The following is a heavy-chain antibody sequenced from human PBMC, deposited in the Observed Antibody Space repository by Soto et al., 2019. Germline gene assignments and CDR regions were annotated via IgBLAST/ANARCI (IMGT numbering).Heavy chain of an antibody. D-gene: IGHD6-13*01. CDR3: ATARPDIAAVGTGVTGFDP. J-gene: IGHJ5*02. CDR2: IIPIFGTA. Sequence: SVKVSCKASGGTFSSYAISWVRQAPGQGLEWMGGIIPIFGTANYAQKFQGRVTITADESTSTAYMELSSLRSEDTAVYYCATARPDIAAVGTGVTGFDPWGQGTLVTVSS. CDR1: GGTFSSYA. V-gene: IGHV1-69*13.